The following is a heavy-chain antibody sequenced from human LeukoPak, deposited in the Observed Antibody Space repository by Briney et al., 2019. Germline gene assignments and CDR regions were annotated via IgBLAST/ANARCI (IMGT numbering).Heavy chain of an antibody. Sequence: PSETLSLTCAVYGGSFSRYYWSWIRQPPGKGLEWIGEINHSGSTNYNPSLKSRVTISVDTSKNQFSLKLSSVTAADTAVYYCARGYLIAVAGRSYFDYWGQGTLVTVSS. D-gene: IGHD6-19*01. V-gene: IGHV4-34*01. CDR1: GGSFSRYY. J-gene: IGHJ4*02. CDR2: INHSGST. CDR3: ARGYLIAVAGRSYFDY.